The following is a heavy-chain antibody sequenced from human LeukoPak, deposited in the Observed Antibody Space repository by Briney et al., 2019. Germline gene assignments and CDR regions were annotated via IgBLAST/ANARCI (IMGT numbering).Heavy chain of an antibody. V-gene: IGHV3-9*01. Sequence: GGSLRLSCAASGFTFDDYAMHWVRQAPGKGLEWVSGISWNSGSIGYADSVKGRFTISRDNAKNSLYLQMNSLRAEDTALYYCAKDLTPPYSSSWYSLTPNYYYGMDVWGQGTTVTVSS. D-gene: IGHD6-13*01. CDR2: ISWNSGSI. CDR1: GFTFDDYA. CDR3: AKDLTPPYSSSWYSLTPNYYYGMDV. J-gene: IGHJ6*02.